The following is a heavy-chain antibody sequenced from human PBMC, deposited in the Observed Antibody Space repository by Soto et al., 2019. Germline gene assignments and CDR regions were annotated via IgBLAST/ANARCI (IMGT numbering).Heavy chain of an antibody. Sequence: ASVKVSCKASGYTFTSYAMHWVRQAPGQRLEWMGWINAGNGNTKYSQKFQGRVTITRDTSASTAYMELSSLRSEDTAVYYCARATRAVASPQFEYWGQGTLVTVPS. CDR2: INAGNGNT. J-gene: IGHJ4*02. D-gene: IGHD6-19*01. V-gene: IGHV1-3*01. CDR3: ARATRAVASPQFEY. CDR1: GYTFTSYA.